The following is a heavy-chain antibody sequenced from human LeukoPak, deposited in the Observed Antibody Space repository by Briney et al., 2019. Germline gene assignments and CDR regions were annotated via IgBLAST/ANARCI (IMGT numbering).Heavy chain of an antibody. CDR1: GSTFSSYE. CDR3: ARESYRGSSFDY. J-gene: IGHJ4*02. Sequence: GGSLRLSCAAAGSTFSSYEMNWARQAPGKGLEWVSYISSSGRTISYAASVKGRFTISRDNAKNSLYLQMNSLRAEDTAVYYCARESYRGSSFDYWGQGTLVTVSS. D-gene: IGHD4-23*01. V-gene: IGHV3-48*03. CDR2: ISSSGRTI.